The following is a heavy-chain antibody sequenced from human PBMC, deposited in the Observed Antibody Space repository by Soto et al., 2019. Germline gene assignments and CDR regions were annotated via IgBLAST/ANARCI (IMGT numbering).Heavy chain of an antibody. V-gene: IGHV3-23*01. Sequence: EVQLLDSGGGLVQPGGSLRLSCAASGFTFSGYALTWVRQAPGKGLEWVSAISGGGDATFYADSVKGRFTISRDNSKNTLYLQMNTLRAADTAVYSCARKVSGSTGRPDLWYFDLWGRGTLVTVSS. D-gene: IGHD3-10*01. J-gene: IGHJ2*01. CDR3: ARKVSGSTGRPDLWYFDL. CDR1: GFTFSGYA. CDR2: ISGGGDAT.